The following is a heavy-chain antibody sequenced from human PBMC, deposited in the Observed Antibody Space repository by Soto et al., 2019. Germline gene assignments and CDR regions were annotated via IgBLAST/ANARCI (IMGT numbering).Heavy chain of an antibody. CDR1: GFSVSSHY. V-gene: IGHV3-53*01. Sequence: EVQLVESGGGVIQPGGSLRLSCAASGFSVSSHYVSWVRRAPGKGLEWVSIIYTAAQTYYADSVKGRFTVSRDDSRNTVYLQMNSLRAEDTAVYYCARDRGSTGYWGQGTLVTGSS. CDR3: ARDRGSTGY. CDR2: IYTAAQT. D-gene: IGHD1-1*01. J-gene: IGHJ4*02.